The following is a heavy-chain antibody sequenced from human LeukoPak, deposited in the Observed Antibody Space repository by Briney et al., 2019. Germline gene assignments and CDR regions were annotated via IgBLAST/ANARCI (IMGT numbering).Heavy chain of an antibody. CDR3: AKDPGHSTGWSLH. V-gene: IGHV3-30*02. CDR2: IRYDGSNE. Sequence: GGSLRLSCAASGFTFSSYSMKWVRQAPGKGLEWVAFIRYDGSNEHYADSVKGRFTISRDNSKNTLYLQMNSLRAEDTAVYYCAKDPGHSTGWSLHWGQGTLVTVSS. D-gene: IGHD6-19*01. CDR1: GFTFSSYS. J-gene: IGHJ4*02.